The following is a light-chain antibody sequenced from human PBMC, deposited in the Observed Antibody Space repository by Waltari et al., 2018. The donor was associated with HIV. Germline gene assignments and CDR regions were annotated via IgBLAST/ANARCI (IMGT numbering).Light chain of an antibody. CDR3: QQYGSSAQT. CDR2: AAS. Sequence: EVVLTQSPDTLSLSPGEGAVLSCRASQSVNSNSLAWYQQKPSQAPRLLIFAASSRATGIPDRFSGSGSGTDFTLAISGLKPEDFATYYCQQYGSSAQTFGQGTKLEIK. J-gene: IGKJ2*01. CDR1: QSVNSNS. V-gene: IGKV3-20*01.